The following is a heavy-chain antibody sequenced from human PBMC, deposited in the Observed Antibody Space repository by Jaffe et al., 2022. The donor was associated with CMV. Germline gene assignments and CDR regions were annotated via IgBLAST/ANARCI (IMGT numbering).Heavy chain of an antibody. D-gene: IGHD6-13*01. J-gene: IGHJ4*02. CDR2: IWYDGSNK. V-gene: IGHV3-33*01. CDR3: ARDRTSGVAAAGEYFDY. Sequence: QVQLVESGGGVVQPGRSLRLSCAASGFTFSSYGMHWVRQAPGKGLEWVAVIWYDGSNKYYADSVKGRFTISRDNSKNTLYLQMNSLRAEDTAVYYCARDRTSGVAAAGEYFDYWGQGTLVTVSS. CDR1: GFTFSSYG.